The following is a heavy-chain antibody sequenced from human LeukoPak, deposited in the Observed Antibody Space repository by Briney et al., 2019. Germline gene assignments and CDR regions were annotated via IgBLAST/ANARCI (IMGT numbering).Heavy chain of an antibody. CDR3: ARVSGATIAFDI. V-gene: IGHV4-38-2*02. CDR2: IYHSGST. Sequence: SETLSLTCTVSGYSISSGYYWGWIRQPPGEGLEWIGSIYHSGSTYYNPSLKSRVTISVDTPKNQFSLKLSSVTAADTAVYYCARVSGATIAFDIWGQGTMVTVSS. D-gene: IGHD5-12*01. J-gene: IGHJ3*02. CDR1: GYSISSGYY.